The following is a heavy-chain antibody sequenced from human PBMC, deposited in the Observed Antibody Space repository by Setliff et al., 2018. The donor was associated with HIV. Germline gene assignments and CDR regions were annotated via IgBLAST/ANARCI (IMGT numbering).Heavy chain of an antibody. CDR2: IVVGSGNT. V-gene: IGHV1-58*02. CDR1: GFSFTSSA. CDR3: AGGAYSYGWDYYNYGMDV. Sequence: SVKVSCKASGFSFTSSAMQWVRQARGQRLEWIGWIVVGSGNTNYAQKFRERVTISRDTSTSTAFMELSSLRSEDTAVYYCAGGAYSYGWDYYNYGMDVWGQGTTVTVSS. J-gene: IGHJ6*02. D-gene: IGHD5-18*01.